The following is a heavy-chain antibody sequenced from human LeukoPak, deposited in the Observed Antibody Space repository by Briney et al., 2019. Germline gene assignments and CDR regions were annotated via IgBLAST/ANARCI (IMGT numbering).Heavy chain of an antibody. D-gene: IGHD4-17*01. CDR1: GFTFSGYS. V-gene: IGHV3-21*04. CDR2: ISGRSDYI. CDR3: AKLLNDYGDYYFDS. J-gene: IGHJ4*02. Sequence: PGGSLRLSCAASGFTFSGYSMTWVRQAPGKGLEWVSSISGRSDYIFHADSVKGRFTISRDNSKNTLYLQMNSLRADDTAAYYCAKLLNDYGDYYFDSWGQGTLVTVSS.